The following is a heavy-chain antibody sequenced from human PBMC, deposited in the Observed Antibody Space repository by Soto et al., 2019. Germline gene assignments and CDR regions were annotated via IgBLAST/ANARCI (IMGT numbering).Heavy chain of an antibody. J-gene: IGHJ6*02. V-gene: IGHV3-21*01. CDR1: GFTFSSYS. Sequence: GGSLRLSCAASGFTFSSYSMNWVRQAPVKGLEWVSSISSSSSYIYYADSVKGRFTISRDNAKNSLYLQMNSLRAEDTAVYYCERDYKGLEWNLNRYGMDVWGQGTTVTVSS. D-gene: IGHD3-3*01. CDR2: ISSSSSYI. CDR3: ERDYKGLEWNLNRYGMDV.